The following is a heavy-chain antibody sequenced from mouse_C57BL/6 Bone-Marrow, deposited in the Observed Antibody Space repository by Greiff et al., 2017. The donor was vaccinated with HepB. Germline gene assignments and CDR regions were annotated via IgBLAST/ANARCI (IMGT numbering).Heavy chain of an antibody. D-gene: IGHD1-1*01. Sequence: QVQLQQSGAELVKPGASVKLSCKASGYTFTEYTIHRVKQRSGQGLEWIGWFYPGSGSIKYNEKFKDKATLTADKSSSTVYMELSRLTSEDSAVYVCARHEGGELLGYYYAMDYWGQGTSVTVSS. CDR3: ARHEGGELLGYYYAMDY. V-gene: IGHV1-62-2*01. CDR1: GYTFTEYT. CDR2: FYPGSGSI. J-gene: IGHJ4*01.